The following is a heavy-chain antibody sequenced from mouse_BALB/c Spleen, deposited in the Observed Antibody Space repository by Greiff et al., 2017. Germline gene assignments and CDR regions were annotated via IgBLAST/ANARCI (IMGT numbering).Heavy chain of an antibody. Sequence: EVQRVESGGGLVQPGGSMKLSCVASGFTFSNYWMNWVRQSPEKGLEWVAEIRLKSNNYATHYAESVKGRFTISRDDSKSSVYLQMNNLRAEDTGIYYCTPIYYDYDGDPFAYWGQGTLVTVSA. CDR3: TPIYYDYDGDPFAY. V-gene: IGHV6-6*02. J-gene: IGHJ3*01. D-gene: IGHD2-4*01. CDR1: GFTFSNYW. CDR2: IRLKSNNYAT.